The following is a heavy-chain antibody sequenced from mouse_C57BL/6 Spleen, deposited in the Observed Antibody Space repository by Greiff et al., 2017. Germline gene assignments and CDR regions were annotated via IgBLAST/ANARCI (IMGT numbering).Heavy chain of an antibody. CDR3: ARGAFDGSSSY. J-gene: IGHJ3*01. CDR1: GYSFTDYN. CDR2: LNPNYGTT. D-gene: IGHD1-1*01. V-gene: IGHV1-39*01. Sequence: VQLQQSGPELVQPGASVKISCTASGYSFTDYNMNWVNQSNGKRLEWIGVLNPNYGTTSYNQKFKGKATLTVDPSSSTAYMQLNSLTSEDSAVYYCARGAFDGSSSYWGQGTLVTVSA.